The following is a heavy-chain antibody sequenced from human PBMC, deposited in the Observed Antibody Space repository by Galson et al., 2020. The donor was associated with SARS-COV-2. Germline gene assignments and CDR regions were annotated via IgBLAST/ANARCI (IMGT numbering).Heavy chain of an antibody. J-gene: IGHJ1*01. CDR1: GFTFNVYA. Sequence: GESLKISCAASGFTFNVYAMTWVRQAPGKGLEWVSAISGSGVNTYYADSVKGRFTISRDNSKNTLFLQMNSLRAEDTAVYYCAKGNWEVPRDAEHWGQGTLVTVSS. CDR3: AKGNWEVPRDAEH. V-gene: IGHV3-23*01. CDR2: ISGSGVNT. D-gene: IGHD2-2*01.